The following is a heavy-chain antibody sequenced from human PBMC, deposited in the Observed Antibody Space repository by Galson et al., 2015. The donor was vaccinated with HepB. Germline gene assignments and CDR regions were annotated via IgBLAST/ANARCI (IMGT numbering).Heavy chain of an antibody. J-gene: IGHJ5*02. D-gene: IGHD1-14*01. CDR3: ARDLGRKRRLTLRPPDNSWFDP. Sequence: SLRLSCAASGFTFSDYYMSWIRQAPGKGLEWVSYISSSSSYTNYADSVKGRFTISRDNAKNSLYLQMNSLRAEDTAVYYCARDLGRKRRLTLRPPDNSWFDPRGQGTLVIVSS. V-gene: IGHV3-11*06. CDR1: GFTFSDYY. CDR2: ISSSSSYT.